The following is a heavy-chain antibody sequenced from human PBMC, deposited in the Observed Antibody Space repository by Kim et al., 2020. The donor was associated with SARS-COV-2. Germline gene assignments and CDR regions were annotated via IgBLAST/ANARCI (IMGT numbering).Heavy chain of an antibody. D-gene: IGHD2-2*01. CDR3: ARGPPTASSWYQLLSEYYYYYYGMDV. V-gene: IGHV1-69*13. Sequence: SVKVSCKASGGTFSSYAISWVRQAPGQGLEWMGGIIPIFGTANYAQKFQGRVTITADESTSTAYMELSSLRSEDTAVYYCARGPPTASSWYQLLSEYYYYYYGMDVWGQGTTGTFSS. J-gene: IGHJ6*02. CDR2: IIPIFGTA. CDR1: GGTFSSYA.